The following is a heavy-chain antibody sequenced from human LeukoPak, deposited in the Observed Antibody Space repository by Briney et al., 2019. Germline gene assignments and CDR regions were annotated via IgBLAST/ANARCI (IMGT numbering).Heavy chain of an antibody. Sequence: QTGGSLRLSCAASGSTFSNYAMSWVRQAPGKGLEWVSGLSDSGGSTSYADSVKGRFTISRDNSKNTLYLQMNSLRVEDTAVYYCAKATTASGAFDIWGQGTMVTVSS. J-gene: IGHJ3*02. CDR3: AKATTASGAFDI. V-gene: IGHV3-23*01. CDR1: GSTFSNYA. CDR2: LSDSGGST. D-gene: IGHD4-17*01.